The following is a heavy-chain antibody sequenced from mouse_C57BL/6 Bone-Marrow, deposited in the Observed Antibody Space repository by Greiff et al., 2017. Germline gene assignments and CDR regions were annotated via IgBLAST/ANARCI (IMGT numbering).Heavy chain of an antibody. CDR2: INPSSGYT. V-gene: IGHV1-4*01. Sequence: QVQLQQSGAELARPGASVKMSCKASGYTFTSYTMHWVKQRPGQGLEWIGYINPSSGYTKYNQKFKDKATLTADKSSSTAYMQLSSLTSEDSAVYYCARGDYYGSSYEYWGQGTTLTVSS. D-gene: IGHD1-1*01. CDR3: ARGDYYGSSYEY. J-gene: IGHJ2*01. CDR1: GYTFTSYT.